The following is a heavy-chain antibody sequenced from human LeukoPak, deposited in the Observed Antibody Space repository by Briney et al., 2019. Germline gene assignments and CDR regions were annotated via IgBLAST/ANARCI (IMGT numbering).Heavy chain of an antibody. CDR1: GFTFSSYN. D-gene: IGHD3-22*01. Sequence: GGSLRLSCAASGFTFSSYNMNWVRQAPGKGLEWVSSITSDSRYMYYADSVKGRFTISRDNAKNSLYLQMNSLRAEDTAVYYCARAHKKSVTMIVRNKRPFDYWGQGTLVTVSS. V-gene: IGHV3-21*01. J-gene: IGHJ4*02. CDR3: ARAHKKSVTMIVRNKRPFDY. CDR2: ITSDSRYM.